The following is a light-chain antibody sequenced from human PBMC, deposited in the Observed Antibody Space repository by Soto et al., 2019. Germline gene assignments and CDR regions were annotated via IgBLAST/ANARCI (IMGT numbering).Light chain of an antibody. Sequence: DIQLTQSPSFLSASVGDRVTITCRASQGISSYLAWYQQKPGKAPKLLIYAASTLQSGVPSRFSGSGSGTEFTLTIGSLQPEDFATYYCQQLNSYPQTFGQGTKLEIK. J-gene: IGKJ2*01. CDR2: AAS. V-gene: IGKV1-9*01. CDR3: QQLNSYPQT. CDR1: QGISSY.